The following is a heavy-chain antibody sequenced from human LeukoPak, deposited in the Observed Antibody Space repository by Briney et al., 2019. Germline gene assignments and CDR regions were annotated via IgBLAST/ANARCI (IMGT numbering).Heavy chain of an antibody. CDR2: ISQRGIT. D-gene: IGHD3-9*01. CDR3: ARAATDIVADYYPYYFDS. Sequence: PSETLSLTCAVYNGSFSVYYWTWIRQPPGKGLEWIGEISQRGITNYNPSLKGRVTISLDTSKNQFSLKLASVTAADTAVYYCARAATDIVADYYPYYFDSWGQGTLVTVSS. V-gene: IGHV4-34*01. CDR1: NGSFSVYY. J-gene: IGHJ4*02.